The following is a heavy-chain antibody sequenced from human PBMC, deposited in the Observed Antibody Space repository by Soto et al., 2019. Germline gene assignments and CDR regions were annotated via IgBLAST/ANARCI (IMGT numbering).Heavy chain of an antibody. CDR1: GGSISSGGYS. CDR3: ARAPTP. CDR2: ICHSGST. J-gene: IGHJ5*02. V-gene: IGHV4-30-2*01. Sequence: SETLSLTCAVSGGSISSGGYSWSWIRQPPGKGLGWIGYICHSGSTYYNPSLKSRVTISVDTSKNQFSLKLSSVTAADTAVYYCARAPTPWGQGTLVTVSS.